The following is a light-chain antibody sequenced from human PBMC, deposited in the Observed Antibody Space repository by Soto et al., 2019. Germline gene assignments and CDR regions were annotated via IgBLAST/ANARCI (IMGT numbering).Light chain of an antibody. CDR2: TAS. V-gene: IGKV1-9*01. CDR1: QGISSY. CDR3: QQRNSYPIT. Sequence: DIQLTQSPSFLSASVGDRVTITCRASQGISSYLAWYQQKPGKAPNLLIHTASNLQSGVPSRFSGSGSGTEFTLTISSLQPEDFATYYCQQRNSYPITFGQGTRLEIK. J-gene: IGKJ5*01.